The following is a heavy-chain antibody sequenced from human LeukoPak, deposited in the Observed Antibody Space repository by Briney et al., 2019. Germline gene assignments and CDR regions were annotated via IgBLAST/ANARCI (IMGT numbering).Heavy chain of an antibody. CDR1: GGSFSGYY. CDR2: INHSGST. J-gene: IGHJ4*02. V-gene: IGHV4-34*01. Sequence: PSETLSLTCAVYGGSFSGYYWSWIRQPPGKGLEWIGEINHSGSTNYNPSLKSRVTISVDTSKNQFVLKLSSVTAADTAVYYCAXXXPYYYDSSGKTEGVDYWGQGTLVTVSS. CDR3: AXXXPYYYDSSGKTEGVDY. D-gene: IGHD3-22*01.